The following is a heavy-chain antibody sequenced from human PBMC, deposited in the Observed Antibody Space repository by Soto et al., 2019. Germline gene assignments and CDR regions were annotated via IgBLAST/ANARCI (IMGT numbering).Heavy chain of an antibody. CDR3: AKSGVRMPVQQLLYYYYYYMDV. V-gene: IGHV3-9*01. D-gene: IGHD6-13*01. CDR2: ISWNTAGI. J-gene: IGHJ6*03. CDR1: GFTFDDYV. Sequence: EVQLVESGGNLVQPGGSLRLSCAASGFTFDDYVFHWVRQAPGKGLEWVSGISWNTAGIGYADSVKGRFTISRDNAKNSLYLQMNSLRAEDTALYYCAKSGVRMPVQQLLYYYYYYMDVWGKGTTVTVSS.